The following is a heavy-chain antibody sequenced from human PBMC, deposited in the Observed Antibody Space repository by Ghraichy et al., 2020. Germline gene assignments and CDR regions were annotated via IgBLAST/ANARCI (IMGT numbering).Heavy chain of an antibody. V-gene: IGHV3-33*01. CDR3: ARDAKASVGSSTGDY. D-gene: IGHD6-13*01. J-gene: IGHJ4*02. Sequence: GESLNISCAASGFTFSSYGMHWVRQAPGKGLEWVAVIWYDGSNKYYADSVKGRFTISRDNSKNTLYLQMNSLRAEDTAVYYCARDAKASVGSSTGDYWGQGTLVTVSS. CDR1: GFTFSSYG. CDR2: IWYDGSNK.